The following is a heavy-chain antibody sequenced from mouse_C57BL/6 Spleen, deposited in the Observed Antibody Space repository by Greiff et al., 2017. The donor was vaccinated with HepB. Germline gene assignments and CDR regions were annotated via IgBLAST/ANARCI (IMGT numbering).Heavy chain of an antibody. CDR1: GYTFTSYW. CDR3: AGSGYYDSEFDY. Sequence: QVQLKQSGTDLVKPGASVKLSCTASGYTFTSYWMHWVKQRPGQGLEWIGKINPSNGGTNYNEKFKSKVTLTVDKSSSTVYMQLSSLTSEDSAVYYCAGSGYYDSEFDYWGQGTTLTVSS. CDR2: INPSNGGT. J-gene: IGHJ2*01. D-gene: IGHD1-1*01. V-gene: IGHV1-53*01.